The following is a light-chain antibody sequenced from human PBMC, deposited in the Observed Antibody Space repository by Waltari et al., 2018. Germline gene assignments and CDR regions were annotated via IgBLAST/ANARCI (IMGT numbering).Light chain of an antibody. CDR2: YGN. Sequence: YVVTQSPSVSVAPGETARITCGGDNIGNKSVHWYQQRPGQAPVLVISYGNDRPAGIPERFSVSNSGNTATRTISWVEAEEEADYYCLVWHSTIDHQGVFGGGTKLTVL. CDR3: LVWHSTIDHQGV. J-gene: IGLJ2*01. CDR1: NIGNKS. V-gene: IGLV3-21*04.